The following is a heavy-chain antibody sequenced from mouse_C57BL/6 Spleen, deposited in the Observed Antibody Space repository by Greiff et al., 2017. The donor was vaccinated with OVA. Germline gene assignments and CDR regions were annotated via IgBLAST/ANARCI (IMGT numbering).Heavy chain of an antibody. CDR2: ISYDGSN. V-gene: IGHV3-6*01. D-gene: IGHD1-1*01. CDR3: ASYYYGNYFDY. CDR1: GYSITSGYY. J-gene: IGHJ2*01. Sequence: EVHLVESGPGLVKPSQSLSLTCSVTGYSITSGYYWNWIRQFPGNKLEWMGYISYDGSNNYNPSLKNRISITRDTSKNQFFLKLNSVTTEDTATYYCASYYYGNYFDYWGQGTTLTVSS.